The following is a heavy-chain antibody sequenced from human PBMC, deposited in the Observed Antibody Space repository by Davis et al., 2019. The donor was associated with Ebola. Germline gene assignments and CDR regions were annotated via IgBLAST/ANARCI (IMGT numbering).Heavy chain of an antibody. CDR3: ARGRGDYVWGRFDY. Sequence: MPSETLSLTCAVSGGSISSSNWWSWVRQPPGKGLEWIGSIYYSGSTYYNPSLKSRVTISVDTSKNQFSLKLSSVTAADTAVYYCARGRGDYVWGRFDYWGQGTLVTVSS. D-gene: IGHD3-16*01. J-gene: IGHJ4*02. CDR1: GGSISSSNW. V-gene: IGHV4-39*01. CDR2: IYYSGST.